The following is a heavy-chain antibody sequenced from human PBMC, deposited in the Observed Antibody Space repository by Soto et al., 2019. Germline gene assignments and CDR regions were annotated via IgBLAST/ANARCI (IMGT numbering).Heavy chain of an antibody. CDR2: ISWNSGSI. CDR1: GFTFDDYA. V-gene: IGHV3-9*01. J-gene: IGHJ4*02. D-gene: IGHD1-1*01. Sequence: EVQLVESGGGLVQPGRSLRLSCAASGFTFDDYAMHWVRQAPGKGLVWVSGISWNSGSIGYADSVKGRFTISRDNAKNSLYLQMNSLRAEDTALYYCAKGDLEMATTPLDYWGQGTLVTVSS. CDR3: AKGDLEMATTPLDY.